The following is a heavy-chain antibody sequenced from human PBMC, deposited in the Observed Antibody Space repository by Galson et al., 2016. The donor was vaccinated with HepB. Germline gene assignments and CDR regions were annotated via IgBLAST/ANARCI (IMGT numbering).Heavy chain of an antibody. Sequence: SLRLSCAASGFTSSTYAMSWVRQAPGKGLEWVSAISATGSSTYYADSVKGRFTISKDNSKNTLCLQMNGLRTEDTAIYYCATNGPQLYFHWLNSFDYWGQGTLVTVSS. CDR1: GFTSSTYA. CDR2: ISATGSST. V-gene: IGHV3-23*01. CDR3: ATNGPQLYFHWLNSFDY. J-gene: IGHJ4*02. D-gene: IGHD3-9*01.